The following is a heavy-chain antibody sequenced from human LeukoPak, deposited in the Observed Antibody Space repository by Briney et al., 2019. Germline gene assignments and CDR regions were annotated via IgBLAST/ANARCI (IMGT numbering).Heavy chain of an antibody. Sequence: PSETLSLTCTISGGSISSDYWSWIRQPPGKGLEWIGYLSLGEVAFYNPSLESRLTTSADTSKNQFSLKLSSVTAADTAVYYCARQRSSGWYSDYWGQGTLVTVSS. V-gene: IGHV4-59*08. D-gene: IGHD6-19*01. CDR3: ARQRSSGWYSDY. J-gene: IGHJ4*02. CDR1: GGSISSDY. CDR2: LSLGEVA.